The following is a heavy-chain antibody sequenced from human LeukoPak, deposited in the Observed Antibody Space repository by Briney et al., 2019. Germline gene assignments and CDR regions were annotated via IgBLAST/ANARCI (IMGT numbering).Heavy chain of an antibody. CDR1: GGSIGTYY. CDR3: ARSIIGTRSKFDY. D-gene: IGHD1/OR15-1a*01. J-gene: IGHJ4*02. Sequence: SETLSLTCTVSGGSIGTYYWSWIRQPPGKGLEWIGYIPYSGSTNYNPSLKSRVTISLDTSKNQFALKLSSVTAADTAVYYCARSIIGTRSKFDYWGQGTLAAVSS. V-gene: IGHV4-59*08. CDR2: IPYSGST.